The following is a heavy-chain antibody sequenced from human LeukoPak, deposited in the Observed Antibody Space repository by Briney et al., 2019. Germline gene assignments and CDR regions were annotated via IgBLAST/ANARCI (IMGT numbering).Heavy chain of an antibody. Sequence: GGSLRLSCAASGFTFSSYGMHWVRQAPGKGLEWVAVISYDGSNKYYADSVKGRFTISRDNAKNSLYLQMNSLRAEDTAVYYCARDAPYYYDSSGYLQTWGQGTLVTVSS. J-gene: IGHJ5*02. D-gene: IGHD3-22*01. CDR2: ISYDGSNK. CDR3: ARDAPYYYDSSGYLQT. CDR1: GFTFSSYG. V-gene: IGHV3-30*03.